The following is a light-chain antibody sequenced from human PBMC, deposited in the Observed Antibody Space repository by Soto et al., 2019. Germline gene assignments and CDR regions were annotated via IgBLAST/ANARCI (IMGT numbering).Light chain of an antibody. V-gene: IGKV3-20*01. J-gene: IGKJ1*01. CDR1: QSVSSSY. CDR2: GAS. Sequence: DIVLTQSPGTLSLSPGERATLSCRASQSVSSSYLAWYQQKPGQAPRLLIYGASSRATGIPDRFSGSGSGTDFTLTISRLEPEDFAVYYCQQYGSSRTFGHGTKVDIK. CDR3: QQYGSSRT.